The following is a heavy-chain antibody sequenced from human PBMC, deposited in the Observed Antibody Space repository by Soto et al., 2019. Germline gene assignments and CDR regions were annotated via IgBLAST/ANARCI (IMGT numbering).Heavy chain of an antibody. D-gene: IGHD1-7*01. CDR2: IYYSGST. J-gene: IGHJ4*02. Sequence: SETLSLTCTVSGGSISSGDYYWSWIRQPPGNGLEWIGYIYYSGSTYHNPSLKSRVTISVDTSKNQFSLKLSSVTAADTAVYYCARRTELRLFDYWGQGTLVTVSS. CDR3: ARRTELRLFDY. V-gene: IGHV4-30-4*01. CDR1: GGSISSGDYY.